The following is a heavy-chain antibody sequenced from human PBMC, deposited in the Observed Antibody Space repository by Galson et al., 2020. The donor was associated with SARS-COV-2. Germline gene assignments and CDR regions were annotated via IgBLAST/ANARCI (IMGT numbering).Heavy chain of an antibody. Sequence: GESLKLYCAASGFTFSSYAMHWVRQAPGKGLEWVAVISYDGSNKYYADSVKGRFTISRDNSKNTLYLQMNSLRAEDTAVYYCASSGSGSYYSWFDPWGQGTLVTGSS. J-gene: IGHJ5*02. CDR2: ISYDGSNK. CDR1: GFTFSSYA. D-gene: IGHD3-10*01. V-gene: IGHV3-30*04. CDR3: ASSGSGSYYSWFDP.